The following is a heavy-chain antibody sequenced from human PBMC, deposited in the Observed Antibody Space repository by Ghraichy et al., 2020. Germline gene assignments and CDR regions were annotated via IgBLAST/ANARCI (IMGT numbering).Heavy chain of an antibody. V-gene: IGHV1-2*02. CDR1: GYTFTGYY. D-gene: IGHD6-19*01. CDR2: ISPNRGAT. Sequence: ASVKVSCKPSGYTFTGYYMHWVRQAPGQGLEWMGYISPNRGATNYAQKFQGRVTMTRDTSISTAYMELSSLRSDDTAIYYCARGWYNSGWDRTDAYYFDYWGQGTLVTVSS. CDR3: ARGWYNSGWDRTDAYYFDY. J-gene: IGHJ4*02.